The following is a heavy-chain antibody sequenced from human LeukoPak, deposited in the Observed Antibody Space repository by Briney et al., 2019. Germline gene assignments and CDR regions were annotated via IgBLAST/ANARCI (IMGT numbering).Heavy chain of an antibody. CDR1: GFTFSSYG. CDR2: ISGSGGST. CDR3: AKAARGTLGYYYMDV. J-gene: IGHJ6*03. D-gene: IGHD1-1*01. Sequence: PGGSLRLSCAASGFTFSSYGMSWVRQAPGKGLEWVSAISGSGGSTYYADSVKGRFTISRDNSKNTLYLQMNSLRAEDTAVYYCAKAARGTLGYYYMDVWGKGTTVTISS. V-gene: IGHV3-23*01.